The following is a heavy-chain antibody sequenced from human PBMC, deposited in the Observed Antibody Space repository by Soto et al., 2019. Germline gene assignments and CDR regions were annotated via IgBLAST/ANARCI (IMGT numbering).Heavy chain of an antibody. CDR1: GDYITSHY. CDR2: VYHSEKT. D-gene: IGHD6-13*01. Sequence: QVQLQESGPGLVKPSETLSLTCTVSGDYITSHYWSWIRQPPGKGLEWIGYVYHSEKTDSNPSLKSRVTISTDTSKNQISLCLTSVTAADTAVYYCARPKGIAPAIWYFDLWGRGTLVTVSS. J-gene: IGHJ2*01. CDR3: ARPKGIAPAIWYFDL. V-gene: IGHV4-59*08.